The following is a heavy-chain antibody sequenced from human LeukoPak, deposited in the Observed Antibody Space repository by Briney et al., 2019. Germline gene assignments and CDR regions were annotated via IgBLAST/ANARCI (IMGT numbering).Heavy chain of an antibody. CDR3: AKGGSHDYSNYGDYYFDY. Sequence: PGGSLRLSXAASGFTFSSYAMSWVRQAPGKGVEWVSAISGSGGSTYYADSVKGRFTISRDNSKNTLYLQMNSLRAEDTAVYYCAKGGSHDYSNYGDYYFDYWGQGTLVTVSS. J-gene: IGHJ4*02. D-gene: IGHD4-11*01. CDR1: GFTFSSYA. CDR2: ISGSGGST. V-gene: IGHV3-23*01.